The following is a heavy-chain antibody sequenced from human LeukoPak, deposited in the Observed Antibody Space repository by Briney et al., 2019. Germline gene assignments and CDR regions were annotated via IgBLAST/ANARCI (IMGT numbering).Heavy chain of an antibody. V-gene: IGHV1-18*01. J-gene: IGHJ4*02. CDR1: GYTFISYG. CDR2: ISAYNGNT. CDR3: ARDRSGNYYDSSDYRY. Sequence: GASVKVSCKAPGYTFISYGISWVRQAPGQGLEWMGWISAYNGNTNYARKFQGRLTMTTDTPTNTAYMELRSLRSDDTAVYYCARDRSGNYYDSSDYRYWGQGTLVTVSS. D-gene: IGHD3-22*01.